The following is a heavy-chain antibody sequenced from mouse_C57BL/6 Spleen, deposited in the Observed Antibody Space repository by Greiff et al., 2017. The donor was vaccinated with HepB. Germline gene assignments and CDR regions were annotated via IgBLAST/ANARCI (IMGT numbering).Heavy chain of an antibody. V-gene: IGHV1-82*01. D-gene: IGHD2-9*01. J-gene: IGHJ3*01. CDR2: IYPGDGDT. CDR3: ARPYYGYEWFAY. Sequence: VQLQQSGPELVKPGASVKISCKASGYAFSSSWMHWVKQRPGKGLEWIGRIYPGDGDTNYNGKFKGKATLTADKSSSTAYMQLSSLTSEDSGVYFYARPYYGYEWFAYWGQGTLVTVSA. CDR1: GYAFSSSW.